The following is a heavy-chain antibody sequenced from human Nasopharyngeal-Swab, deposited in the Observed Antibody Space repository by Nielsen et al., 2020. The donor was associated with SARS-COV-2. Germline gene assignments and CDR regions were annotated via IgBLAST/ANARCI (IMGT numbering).Heavy chain of an antibody. CDR3: AREEAYDGGNDYSYYYYGMDV. Sequence: GGSLRLSCAASGFTFDEYGMSWVRQAPGKGLEWVARINWNGGSTGYADSVKGRFTISRDNAKNSLYLQMNSLRAEDTALYYCAREEAYDGGNDYSYYYYGMDVWGQGTTVTVSS. CDR2: INWNGGST. D-gene: IGHD5-12*01. J-gene: IGHJ6*02. V-gene: IGHV3-20*04. CDR1: GFTFDEYG.